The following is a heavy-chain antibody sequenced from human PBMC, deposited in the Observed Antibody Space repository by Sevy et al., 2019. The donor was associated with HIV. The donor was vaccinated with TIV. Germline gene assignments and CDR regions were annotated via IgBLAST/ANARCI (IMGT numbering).Heavy chain of an antibody. CDR3: ARGRPIVARERWFDP. Sequence: SETLSLTCTVSGASMRSGTYYWSWIRQHPGKGLEWIGYIYYTGSTYYNPSLKSRVIISLDASKNQFSLKLSSVTAADTAVYYCARGRPIVARERWFDPWGQGTLVTVSS. CDR1: GASMRSGTYY. V-gene: IGHV4-31*03. D-gene: IGHD5-12*01. J-gene: IGHJ5*02. CDR2: IYYTGST.